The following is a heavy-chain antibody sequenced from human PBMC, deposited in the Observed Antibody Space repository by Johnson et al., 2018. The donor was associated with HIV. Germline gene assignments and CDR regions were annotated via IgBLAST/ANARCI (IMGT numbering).Heavy chain of an antibody. CDR3: ARSGGAVAGVDAFDI. D-gene: IGHD6-19*01. Sequence: VQLMESGGGLVQPGGSLRLSCAASGFTFSSYDMHWVRQPTGKGLEWVSAIGTAGDTYYPGSVKGRFTISRENAKNSLYLQMNSLRAGDTAVYYCARSGGAVAGVDAFDIWGQGTMVTVSS. CDR2: IGTAGDT. J-gene: IGHJ3*02. V-gene: IGHV3-13*01. CDR1: GFTFSSYD.